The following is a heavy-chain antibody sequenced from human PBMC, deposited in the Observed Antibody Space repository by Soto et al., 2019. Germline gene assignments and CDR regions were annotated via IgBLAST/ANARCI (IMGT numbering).Heavy chain of an antibody. CDR2: IKQDGSEK. Sequence: GGSLRLSCVASGSGFTFSDHYMDWVRQAPGKGLEWVANIKQDGSEKYYVDSVKGRFTISRDNAKNSLYLQMNSLRAEDTAVYYCARVRGYCSGGSCYALFDYWGQGTLVTVSS. CDR3: ARVRGYCSGGSCYALFDY. CDR1: GSGFTFSDHY. D-gene: IGHD2-15*01. V-gene: IGHV3-7*01. J-gene: IGHJ4*02.